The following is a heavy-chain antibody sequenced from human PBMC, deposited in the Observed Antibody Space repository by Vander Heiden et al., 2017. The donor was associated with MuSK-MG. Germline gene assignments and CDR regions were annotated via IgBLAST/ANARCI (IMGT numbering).Heavy chain of an antibody. CDR1: GGSISSSSYY. D-gene: IGHD3-3*01. CDR2: IYYSGST. CDR3: ARHFAWSVSGYPYFDY. Sequence: QLQLQESGPGLVKPSETLSLTCTVSGGSISSSSYYWGWIRQPPGKGLEWIGSIYYSGSTYSNPSLKRRVTISVDTSKNQCSLKLSSVTAAEPAVYYCARHFAWSVSGYPYFDYWGQGTLVAVSS. V-gene: IGHV4-39*01. J-gene: IGHJ4*02.